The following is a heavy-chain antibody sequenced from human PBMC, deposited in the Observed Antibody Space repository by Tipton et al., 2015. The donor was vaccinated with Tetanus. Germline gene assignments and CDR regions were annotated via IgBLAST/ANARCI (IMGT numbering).Heavy chain of an antibody. CDR1: GGSISSGGYF. J-gene: IGHJ4*02. CDR3: ASTKVWYYFDY. CDR2: TYNSGTT. V-gene: IGHV4-31*03. D-gene: IGHD3-10*01. Sequence: LRLSCTVSGGSISSGGYFWSWIRQHPGKGLEWIGHTYNSGTTSYNPSLKSRLTISADTSKNQFSLKVTSVTAADTAVYYCASTKVWYYFDYWGQGTLVTVSS.